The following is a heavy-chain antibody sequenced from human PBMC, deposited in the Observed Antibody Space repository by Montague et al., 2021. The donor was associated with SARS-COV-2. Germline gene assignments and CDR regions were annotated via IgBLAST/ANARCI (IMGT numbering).Heavy chain of an antibody. D-gene: IGHD2-21*01. Sequence: SETLSLTCAVSDDSIRRTTYYWGWIRQPPGKGLEWIGSVNYGGASYYNPSLKSPVTMDIAEPKKQFALKLKSVTAADTAIYYCARHPTAYADFFDHWGQGILVTVSS. CDR1: DDSIRRTTYY. J-gene: IGHJ4*02. CDR2: VNYGGAS. CDR3: ARHPTAYADFFDH. V-gene: IGHV4-39*01.